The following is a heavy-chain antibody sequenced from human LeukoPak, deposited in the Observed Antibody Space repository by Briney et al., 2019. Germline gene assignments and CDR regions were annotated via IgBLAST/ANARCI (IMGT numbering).Heavy chain of an antibody. CDR1: GFTFSSYS. D-gene: IGHD6-19*01. Sequence: GGSLRPSCAASGFTFSSYSMNWVRQAPGKGLEWVSSISSSSSYIYYADSVKGRFTISRNNAKNSLYLHIDSLRAEDTAVYYCARGRVGQWLVDAFDIWGQGTMVTVSS. CDR3: ARGRVGQWLVDAFDI. CDR2: ISSSSSYI. V-gene: IGHV3-21*01. J-gene: IGHJ3*02.